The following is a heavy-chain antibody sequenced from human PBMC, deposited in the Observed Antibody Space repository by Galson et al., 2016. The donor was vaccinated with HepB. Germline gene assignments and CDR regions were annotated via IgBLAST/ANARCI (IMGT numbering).Heavy chain of an antibody. CDR2: ISYDESNK. CDR1: GFTFSRYG. V-gene: IGHV3-30*03. CDR3: VARAGYTADY. Sequence: SLRLSCAASGFTFSRYGMHWVRQAPGKGLQWVAVISYDESNKSYGDSVKGRFTISRDNSKKTLYLQMHSLRVEDTAVHYCVARAGYTADYWGQGTLVTVSS. J-gene: IGHJ4*02. D-gene: IGHD5-24*01.